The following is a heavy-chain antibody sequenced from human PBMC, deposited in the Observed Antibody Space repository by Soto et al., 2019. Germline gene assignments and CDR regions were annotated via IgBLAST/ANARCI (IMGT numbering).Heavy chain of an antibody. CDR1: GGSISSGDYY. CDR3: ASRKSSPYFDY. J-gene: IGHJ4*02. D-gene: IGHD3-10*01. CDR2: IYYSGST. Sequence: NLSETLSLTCTVSGGSISSGDYYWSWIRQPPGKGLEWIGYIYYSGSTYYNPSLKSRVTISVDTSKNQFSLKLSSVTAADTAVYYCASRKSSPYFDYWGQGTLVTVSS. V-gene: IGHV4-30-4*01.